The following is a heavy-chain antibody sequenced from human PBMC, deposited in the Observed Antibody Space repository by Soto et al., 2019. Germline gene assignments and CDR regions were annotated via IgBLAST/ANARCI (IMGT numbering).Heavy chain of an antibody. Sequence: GGSLRLSCAASGFTFSSYGMHWVRQAPGKGLEWVAVISYDGSNKYYADSVKGRFTISRDNSKNTLYLQMNSLRAEDTAVYYCATHEPGYYYDSSGYSSSWGQGTLVTVSS. CDR1: GFTFSSYG. CDR2: ISYDGSNK. CDR3: ATHEPGYYYDSSGYSSS. J-gene: IGHJ4*02. D-gene: IGHD3-22*01. V-gene: IGHV3-30*03.